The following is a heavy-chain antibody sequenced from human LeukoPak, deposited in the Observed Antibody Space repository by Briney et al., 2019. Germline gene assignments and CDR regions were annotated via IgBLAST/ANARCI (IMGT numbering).Heavy chain of an antibody. J-gene: IGHJ4*02. V-gene: IGHV4-39*07. CDR3: ARRWGFDWLGIAAAGSSCFDY. CDR2: INHSGST. CDR1: GGSISSSSYY. Sequence: SETLSLTCTVSGGSISSSSYYWGWIRQPPGKGLEWIGEINHSGSTNYNPSLKSRVTISVDTSKNQFSLKLSSVTAADTAVYYCARRWGFDWLGIAAAGSSCFDYWGQGTLVTVSS. D-gene: IGHD6-13*01.